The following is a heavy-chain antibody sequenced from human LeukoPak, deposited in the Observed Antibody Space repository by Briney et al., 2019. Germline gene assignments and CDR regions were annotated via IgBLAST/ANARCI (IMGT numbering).Heavy chain of an antibody. D-gene: IGHD3-22*01. CDR1: GGSISSYY. Sequence: SETLSLTCTVSGGSISSYYWSWIRQPPGKGLEWIGYIHYSGSTNYNPTLKRRVTISVDTSKNQFPLKLSSVTAADTAVYYCARHSSATFYFDYWGQGTLVTVSS. CDR3: ARHSSATFYFDY. CDR2: IHYSGST. J-gene: IGHJ4*02. V-gene: IGHV4-59*08.